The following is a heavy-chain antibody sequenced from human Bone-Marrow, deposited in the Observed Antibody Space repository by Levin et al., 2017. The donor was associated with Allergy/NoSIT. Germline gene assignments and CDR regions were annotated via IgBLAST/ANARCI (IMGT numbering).Heavy chain of an antibody. CDR2: INHSGST. D-gene: IGHD3-9*01. CDR3: ARGGIRLRYFDWLLYSDAFDI. V-gene: IGHV4-34*01. CDR1: GGSFSGYY. Sequence: SQTPSLPCAVYGGSFSGYYWSWIRPPPGKGLEWIGEINHSGSTNYNPSLKSRVTISVDTSKNQFSLKLSSVTAADTAVYYCARGGIRLRYFDWLLYSDAFDIWGQGTMVTVSS. J-gene: IGHJ3*02.